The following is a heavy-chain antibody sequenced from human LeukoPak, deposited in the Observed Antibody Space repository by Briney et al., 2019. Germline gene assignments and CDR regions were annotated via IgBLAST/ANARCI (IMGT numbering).Heavy chain of an antibody. CDR2: ISSISPYI. V-gene: IGHV3-11*06. CDR3: ARDWRDQLLHPYYFDY. Sequence: GGSLRLSCAASGFTFSDYYMSWIRQAPGKGLEWVSFISSISPYIYYADSVKGRFTISRDDAKNSLYLQMNSLRAEDSAVYYCARDWRDQLLHPYYFDYWGQGALVTVSS. D-gene: IGHD1-1*01. J-gene: IGHJ4*02. CDR1: GFTFSDYY.